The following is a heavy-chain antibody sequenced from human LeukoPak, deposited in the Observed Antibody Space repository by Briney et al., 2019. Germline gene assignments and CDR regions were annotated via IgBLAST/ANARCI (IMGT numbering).Heavy chain of an antibody. CDR2: IYYSGST. V-gene: IGHV4-59*01. J-gene: IGHJ6*03. CDR3: ARELGYYYYMDV. Sequence: SETLSLTCAVYGGSFSGYYWSWIRQPPGKGLEWIAYIYYSGSTNYNPSLKSRVTISVDTSKNQFSLKLSSVTAADTAVYYCARELGYYYYMDVWGKGTTVTVSS. CDR1: GGSFSGYY.